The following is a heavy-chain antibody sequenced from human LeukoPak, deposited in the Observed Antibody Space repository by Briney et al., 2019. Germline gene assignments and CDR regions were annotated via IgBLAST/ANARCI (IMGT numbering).Heavy chain of an antibody. D-gene: IGHD3-9*01. V-gene: IGHV4-59*01. CDR3: ARDGQHTYGRYFAY. J-gene: IGHJ4*02. CDR2: MQYDGNS. CDR1: GGSISTYY. Sequence: SETLSLTCTVSGGSISTYYWNWIRKSPGKGLEWMGFMQYDGNSKYNPSLRGRVTIVLDTSKNQISLILRSVTAADTAVYYCARDGQHTYGRYFAYWGQGIPVSVSS.